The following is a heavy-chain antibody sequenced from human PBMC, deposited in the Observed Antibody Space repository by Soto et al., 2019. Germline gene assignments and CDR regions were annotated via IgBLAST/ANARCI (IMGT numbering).Heavy chain of an antibody. J-gene: IGHJ5*02. CDR1: GGTFTSYA. Sequence: ASVKVSCNASGGTFTSYAISWVRQAPGQGLEWMGWISANSGNTNYAQKLQGRVTMTTDTSTSTAYMELRSLRSDDTAVYYCARDSSTVTIYNWFDPWG. CDR2: ISANSGNT. D-gene: IGHD4-17*01. CDR3: ARDSSTVTIYNWFDP. V-gene: IGHV1-18*01.